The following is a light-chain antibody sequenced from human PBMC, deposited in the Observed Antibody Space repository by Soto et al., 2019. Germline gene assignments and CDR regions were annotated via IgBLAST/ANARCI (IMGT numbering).Light chain of an antibody. V-gene: IGKV1-8*01. CDR3: QQYYSYLPIT. CDR2: AAS. Sequence: IRMTQSPSSLSASTGDRVTITCRASQGISSYLAWYQQKPGKAPKLLIYAASTLQSGVPSRFSGSGSGTDFTLTISCLQSEDFATYYCQQYYSYLPITFGQGTRLEIK. J-gene: IGKJ5*01. CDR1: QGISSY.